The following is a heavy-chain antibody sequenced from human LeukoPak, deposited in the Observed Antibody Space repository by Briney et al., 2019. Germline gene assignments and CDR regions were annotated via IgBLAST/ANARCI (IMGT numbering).Heavy chain of an antibody. CDR1: GFTFSIYA. V-gene: IGHV3-23*01. CDR2: ISGSGGST. Sequence: GGSLRLSCAASGFTFSIYAMSWVRQAPGKGLEWVSAISGSGGSTFYADSVKGRFTISRDNSKNTLYLQMNSLRAEDTAVYYCAKDDCSSTSCFHWYYWGQGTLVTVSS. CDR3: AKDDCSSTSCFHWYY. J-gene: IGHJ4*02. D-gene: IGHD2-2*01.